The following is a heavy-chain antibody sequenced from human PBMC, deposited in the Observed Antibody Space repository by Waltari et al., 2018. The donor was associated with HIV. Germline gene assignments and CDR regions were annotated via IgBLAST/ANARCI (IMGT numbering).Heavy chain of an antibody. V-gene: IGHV1-46*01. CDR3: ALPRGNCSGGSCYVVY. CDR1: GYTFTSYY. CDR2: IKPSGGST. J-gene: IGHJ4*02. D-gene: IGHD2-15*01. Sequence: QVQLVQSGAEVKKPGASVKVSCKASGYTFTSYYMHWVRQAPGQGLEWMGIIKPSGGSTGYAQKFQGRATMTRDTSTSTVYMALSSLRSEDTAVDYCALPRGNCSGGSCYVVYWGQGTLVTVSS.